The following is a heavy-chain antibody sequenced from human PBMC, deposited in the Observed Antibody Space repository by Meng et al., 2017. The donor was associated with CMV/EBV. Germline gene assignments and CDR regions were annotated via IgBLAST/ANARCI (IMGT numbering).Heavy chain of an antibody. J-gene: IGHJ4*02. CDR1: GGSISKGDYY. CDR2: IFYSGST. V-gene: IGHV4-30-4*08. Sequence: QAQAERPGPVLGKPSPTPFPTSTGSGGSISKGDYYWSWSRQPPGEGLELIGYIFYSGSTYYNPSPKSRVTISVDTSKNQFSLKLSSVTAADTAVYYCARVTSRVAGAFDYWGQGTLVTVSS. CDR3: ARVTSRVAGAFDY. D-gene: IGHD1-14*01.